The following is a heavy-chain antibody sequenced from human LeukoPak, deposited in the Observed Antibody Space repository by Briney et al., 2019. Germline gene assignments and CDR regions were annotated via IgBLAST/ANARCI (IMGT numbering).Heavy chain of an antibody. V-gene: IGHV4-38-2*02. Sequence: TSETLSLTFIVSGYSLSSGYYWGWIRQPPGKGLEWFGNIHHSGSTSYNPSLKSRVTISVDTSKNQLSLKLSSVTAVDTAVYYCARETVSVDWFDPGGQGTLVTVSS. CDR1: GYSLSSGYY. D-gene: IGHD4-11*01. CDR3: ARETVSVDWFDP. CDR2: IHHSGST. J-gene: IGHJ5*02.